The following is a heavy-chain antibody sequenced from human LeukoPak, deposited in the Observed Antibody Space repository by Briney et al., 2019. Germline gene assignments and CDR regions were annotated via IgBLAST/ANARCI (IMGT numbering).Heavy chain of an antibody. D-gene: IGHD2-15*01. Sequence: PGGSLRLSCAASGFTVSSNYMSWVRQAPGKGLEWVSVIYSGGSTYYADSVKGRFTISRHNSKNTLYLQMNSLRAEDTAVYYCAKEYCSGGGCYSDSGSFDYWGQGTLVTVSS. V-gene: IGHV3-53*04. CDR3: AKEYCSGGGCYSDSGSFDY. CDR2: IYSGGST. CDR1: GFTVSSNY. J-gene: IGHJ4*02.